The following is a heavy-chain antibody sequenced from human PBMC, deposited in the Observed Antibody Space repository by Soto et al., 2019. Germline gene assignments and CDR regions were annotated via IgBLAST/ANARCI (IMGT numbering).Heavy chain of an antibody. CDR1: GFTFSSYA. D-gene: IGHD1-26*01. Sequence: EVQLLESGGGSVQPGGSLRLSCAASGFTFSSYAMRWVGQAPVKGLEWVSALSGSGDSTYYADTVKGRFTISRDNAKNTLYLQMNSRRAEDTAVYYCARRGSGSDYDYWGQGTLVTVSS. V-gene: IGHV3-23*01. J-gene: IGHJ4*02. CDR2: LSGSGDST. CDR3: ARRGSGSDYDY.